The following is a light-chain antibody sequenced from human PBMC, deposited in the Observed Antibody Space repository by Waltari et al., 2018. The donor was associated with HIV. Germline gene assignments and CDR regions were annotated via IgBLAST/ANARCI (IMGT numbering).Light chain of an antibody. CDR3: QQSSKSPPT. V-gene: IGKV6-21*01. J-gene: IGKJ1*01. Sequence: VLTQSPAFRSAAAKEKISITCRASQTIGDTRQWYQQKAGQSPQLLSKYGSQSVSGVPSRLSGSGSGTDFTLSINGLETEDAAIYYCQQSSKSPPTFGQGTTVDI. CDR2: YGS. CDR1: QTIGDT.